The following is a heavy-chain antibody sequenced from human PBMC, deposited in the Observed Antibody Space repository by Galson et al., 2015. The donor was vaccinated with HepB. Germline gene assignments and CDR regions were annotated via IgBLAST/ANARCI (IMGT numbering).Heavy chain of an antibody. Sequence: SLRLSCAPSGFTFSSYGMHWVRQAPGKGLEWVAVISSDGSNKYYADSVKGRFTISRDNSKNTLYLQMNSLRPEDTAVYYCAQGSGSYLGDYFDHWGQGTLVTVSS. CDR2: ISSDGSNK. CDR1: GFTFSSYG. J-gene: IGHJ4*02. CDR3: AQGSGSYLGDYFDH. D-gene: IGHD1-26*01. V-gene: IGHV3-30*18.